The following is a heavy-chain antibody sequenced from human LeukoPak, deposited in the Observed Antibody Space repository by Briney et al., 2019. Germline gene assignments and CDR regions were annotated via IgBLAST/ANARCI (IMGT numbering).Heavy chain of an antibody. V-gene: IGHV4-59*01. J-gene: IGHJ4*02. Sequence: SETLSLTCTVSGGSISSYYWSWIRQPPGKGLEWIGYIYYSGSTNYNPSLKSRVTISVDTSKNQFSLKLSSVTAADTAVYYCARVPSGLRWTYFDYWGQGTLVTVSS. CDR1: GGSISSYY. CDR2: IYYSGST. D-gene: IGHD5-12*01. CDR3: ARVPSGLRWTYFDY.